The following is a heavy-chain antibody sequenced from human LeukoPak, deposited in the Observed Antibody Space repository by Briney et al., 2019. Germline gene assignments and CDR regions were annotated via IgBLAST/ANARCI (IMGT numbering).Heavy chain of an antibody. V-gene: IGHV1-69*06. CDR1: GYTFTSYG. J-gene: IGHJ5*02. CDR2: IIPIFGTA. D-gene: IGHD2/OR15-2a*01. Sequence: SVKVSCKASGYTFTSYGISWVRQAPGQGLEWMGGIIPIFGTANYAQKFQGRVTITADKSTSTAYMELSSLRSEDTAVYYCARPLGSLKEYWWFDPWGQGTLVTVSS. CDR3: ARPLGSLKEYWWFDP.